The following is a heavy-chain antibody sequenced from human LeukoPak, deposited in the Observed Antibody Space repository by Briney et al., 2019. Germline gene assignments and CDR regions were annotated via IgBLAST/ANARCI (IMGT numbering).Heavy chain of an antibody. D-gene: IGHD1-26*01. V-gene: IGHV3-21*01. CDR1: GFTFSSYS. J-gene: IGHJ4*02. CDR2: ISSSSSYI. Sequence: PGGSLRLSCAASGFTFSSYSMNWVRQAPGKGLEWVSSISSSSSYIYYADSVKGRFTISRDNAKNSLYLQMNSLRAEDTAVYYCARDPHRGNYEYYLDYWGQGTLVTVSS. CDR3: ARDPHRGNYEYYLDY.